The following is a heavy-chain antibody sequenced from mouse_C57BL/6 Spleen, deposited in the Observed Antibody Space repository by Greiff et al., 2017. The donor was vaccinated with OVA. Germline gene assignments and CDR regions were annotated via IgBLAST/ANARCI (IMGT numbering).Heavy chain of an antibody. Sequence: VQRVESGPGLVQPSQSLSITCTVSGFSLTSYGVHWVRQSPGKGLEWLGVIWSGGSTDYIAAFISRLSISKDNSKSQVFFKMNSLQADDTAIYYCAILLQDYAMDYWGQGTSVTVSS. V-gene: IGHV2-2*01. CDR1: GFSLTSYG. D-gene: IGHD1-1*01. CDR3: AILLQDYAMDY. J-gene: IGHJ4*01. CDR2: IWSGGST.